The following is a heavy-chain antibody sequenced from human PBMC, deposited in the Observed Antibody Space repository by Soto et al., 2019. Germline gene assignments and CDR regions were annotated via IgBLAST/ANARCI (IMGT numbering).Heavy chain of an antibody. CDR1: GGTFSSYA. CDR2: IIPIFGTA. V-gene: IGHV1-69*01. CDR3: VRGVGYCSSTSGYAVGTPGNWFDP. Sequence: QVQLVQSGAEVKKPGSSVKVSCKASGGTFSSYAISWVRQAPGQGLEWMGGIIPIFGTANYAQKFQGRVTITADESTSTAYRELSRLRSKDTAVYYCVRGVGYCSSTSGYAVGTPGNWFDPWGEGSLVTVSS. J-gene: IGHJ5*02. D-gene: IGHD2-2*01.